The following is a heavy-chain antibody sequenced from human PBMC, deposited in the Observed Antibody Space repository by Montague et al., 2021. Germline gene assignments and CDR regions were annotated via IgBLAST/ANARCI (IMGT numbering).Heavy chain of an antibody. CDR2: IYWNDDK. CDR1: GFSLNTRAVG. Sequence: PALVKPTQTLTLTCNFSGFSLNTRAVGVGWIRQPPGKALEWLALIYWNDDKRYSPSLKSRLTITKDTSKNQVVLIMTNADPVDTATYYCARQNSGRYSDFDYWSQGTLVTVSS. J-gene: IGHJ4*02. CDR3: ARQNSGRYSDFDY. V-gene: IGHV2-5*01. D-gene: IGHD6-19*01.